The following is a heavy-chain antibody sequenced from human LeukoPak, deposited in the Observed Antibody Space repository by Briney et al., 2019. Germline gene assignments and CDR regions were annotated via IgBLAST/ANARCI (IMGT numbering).Heavy chain of an antibody. J-gene: IGHJ6*03. D-gene: IGHD6-19*01. CDR2: MNSNSGNK. CDR1: GYTFTSYD. V-gene: IGHV1-8*03. CDR3: ARGGSGLSYYYYYYMDV. Sequence: ASVKVSCKASGYTFTSYDIIWGRQATGQGLGWMGGMNSNSGNKGYAQKFQGRVTITRNNSLSTAYMELSSLRSEDTAVYYCARGGSGLSYYYYYYMDVWGKGTTVTVSS.